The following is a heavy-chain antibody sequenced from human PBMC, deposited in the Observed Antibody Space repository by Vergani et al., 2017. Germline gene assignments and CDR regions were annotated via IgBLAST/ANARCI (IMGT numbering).Heavy chain of an antibody. V-gene: IGHV1-69*01. Sequence: QVQLVQSGAEVKKPGSSVKVSCKASGGTFSSYAISWVRQAPGQGLEWMGGIIPIFGTANYAQKFKGRVTITADDSTSTAYMDLSSLRSEDTAVYYCARDRLRQDGGPRAFDIWGEGTMVAVSS. D-gene: IGHD2-15*01. CDR1: GGTFSSYA. CDR3: ARDRLRQDGGPRAFDI. CDR2: IIPIFGTA. J-gene: IGHJ3*02.